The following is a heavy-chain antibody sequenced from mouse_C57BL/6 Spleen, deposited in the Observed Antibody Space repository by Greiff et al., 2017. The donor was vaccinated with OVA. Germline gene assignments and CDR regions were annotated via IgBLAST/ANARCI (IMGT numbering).Heavy chain of an antibody. J-gene: IGHJ2*01. CDR1: GYTFTSYW. CDR3: ARVGLYYDYSYFDY. Sequence: QVQLKQSGTELVKPGASVKLSCKASGYTFTSYWMHWVKQRPGQGLEWIGNINPSNGGTNYNEKFKSKATLTVDKSSSTAYMQLSSLTSEDSAVYYCARVGLYYDYSYFDYWGQGTTLTVSS. V-gene: IGHV1-53*01. D-gene: IGHD2-4*01. CDR2: INPSNGGT.